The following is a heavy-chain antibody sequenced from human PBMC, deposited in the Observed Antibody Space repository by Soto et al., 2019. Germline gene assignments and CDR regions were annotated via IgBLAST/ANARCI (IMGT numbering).Heavy chain of an antibody. CDR3: AREDDIVVVPAAVPTVSDY. Sequence: ASVKVSCKASGYTFTSYGISWVRQAPGQGLEWMGWISAYNGNTNYAQKLQGRVTMTTDTSTSTAYMELRSLRSDDTAVYYCAREDDIVVVPAAVPTVSDYWGQGTLVTV. D-gene: IGHD2-2*01. CDR1: GYTFTSYG. V-gene: IGHV1-18*04. CDR2: ISAYNGNT. J-gene: IGHJ4*02.